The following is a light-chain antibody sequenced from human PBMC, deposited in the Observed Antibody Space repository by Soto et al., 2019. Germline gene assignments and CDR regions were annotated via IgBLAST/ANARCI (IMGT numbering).Light chain of an antibody. V-gene: IGKV2-28*01. CDR2: LGS. CDR1: QSLLHSNGYNY. CDR3: MQSLQAPQLT. J-gene: IGKJ4*01. Sequence: DIVMIQSPLALPVTPGEPASISCRSSQSLLHSNGYNYLDWYLQQPGQSPQLLIFLGSNRASGVSDRFIGSGSGTDFTLKISRVEAGDVGIYYCMQSLQAPQLTFGGGTRVEIK.